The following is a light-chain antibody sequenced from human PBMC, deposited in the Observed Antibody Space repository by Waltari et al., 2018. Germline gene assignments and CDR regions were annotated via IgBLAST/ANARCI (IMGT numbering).Light chain of an antibody. J-gene: IGLJ2*01. CDR2: SNS. V-gene: IGLV1-51*01. CDR1: TSNIGENY. Sequence: QSVLTPPPSVSAAPGQQVTISCSGSTSNIGENYVSWYQRLPGKDPRLLIFSNSERPSGIPDRFYGSKSDTSATLGITGLQTGDEADYYCATWDRILSAVIIGGGTKLTVL. CDR3: ATWDRILSAVI.